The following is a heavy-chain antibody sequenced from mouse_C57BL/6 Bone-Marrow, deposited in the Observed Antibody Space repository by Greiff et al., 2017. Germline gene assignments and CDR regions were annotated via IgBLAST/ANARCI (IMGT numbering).Heavy chain of an antibody. CDR3: AKENTMVTTYYFDY. D-gene: IGHD2-2*01. CDR2: IYPGDGDT. CDR1: GYAFSSSW. V-gene: IGHV1-82*01. Sequence: QVHVKQSGPELVKPGASVKISCKASGYAFSSSWMNWVKQRPGKGLEWIGRIYPGDGDTNYNGKFKGKATLTADKSSSTAYMQLSSLTSEDSAVYFCAKENTMVTTYYFDYWGQGTTLTVSS. J-gene: IGHJ2*01.